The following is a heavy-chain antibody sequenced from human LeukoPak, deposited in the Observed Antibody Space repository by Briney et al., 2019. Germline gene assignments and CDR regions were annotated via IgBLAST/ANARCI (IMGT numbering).Heavy chain of an antibody. J-gene: IGHJ3*02. V-gene: IGHV5-51*01. CDR3: ASPTPTYYDFWSGYPTTDAFDI. D-gene: IGHD3-3*01. Sequence: GESLKISCKGSGYSFTSYWIGWVRQMPGKGLEWMGSIYPGDSDTRYSPSFQGQVTNSADKSISTAYLQWSSLKASDTAMYYCASPTPTYYDFWSGYPTTDAFDIWGQGTMVTVSS. CDR2: IYPGDSDT. CDR1: GYSFTSYW.